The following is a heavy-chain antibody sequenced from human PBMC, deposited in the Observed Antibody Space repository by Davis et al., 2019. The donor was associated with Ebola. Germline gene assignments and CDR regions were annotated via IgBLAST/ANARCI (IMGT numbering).Heavy chain of an antibody. Sequence: AASVKVSCKASGYTFTSYGISWVRQAPGQGLEWMGWISAYNGNTNYAQKLQGRVTMTTDTSTSTAYMELRSLRSEDTAVYYCARDLAVVAATTLYYFDYWGQGTLVTVSS. CDR3: ARDLAVVAATTLYYFDY. V-gene: IGHV1-18*01. CDR1: GYTFTSYG. J-gene: IGHJ4*02. CDR2: ISAYNGNT. D-gene: IGHD2-15*01.